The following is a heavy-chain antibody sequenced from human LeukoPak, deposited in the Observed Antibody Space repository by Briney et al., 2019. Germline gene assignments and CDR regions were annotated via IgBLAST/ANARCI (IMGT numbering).Heavy chain of an antibody. CDR1: GGSFSGYY. D-gene: IGHD6-13*01. CDR3: ARGGQQLPNDY. Sequence: NTSDTLSLTCAVYGGSFSGYYWSWIRQPPGKGLEWIGEINHSGSTNYNPSLKSRVTISVDTSKSQFSLKLSSVTAADTAVYYCARGGQQLPNDYWGQGTLVTVSS. V-gene: IGHV4-34*01. J-gene: IGHJ4*02. CDR2: INHSGST.